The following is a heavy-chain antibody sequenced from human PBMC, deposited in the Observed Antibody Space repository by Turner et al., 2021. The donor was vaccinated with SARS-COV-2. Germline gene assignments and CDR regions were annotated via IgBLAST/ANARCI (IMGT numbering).Heavy chain of an antibody. CDR3: AKDREWTGADYFDY. CDR2: ITGSADIT. CDR1: GFTFSSYA. Sequence: EVQLLESGGGLVQPGGSLGLPCAASGFTFSSYAMTWVRQAPGKVLEWVSSITGSADITHYADSVKGRFTIARDNAKNTLHLQMNSLRAEDTAIYYCAKDREWTGADYFDYWGQGTLVTVSS. D-gene: IGHD3-3*01. V-gene: IGHV3-23*01. J-gene: IGHJ4*02.